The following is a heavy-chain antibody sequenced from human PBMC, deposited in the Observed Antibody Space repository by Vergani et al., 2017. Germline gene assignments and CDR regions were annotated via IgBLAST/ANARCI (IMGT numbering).Heavy chain of an antibody. J-gene: IGHJ6*02. Sequence: QVQLQQWGAGLLKPSETLSLTCAVYGGSFSGYYWSWIRQPPGKGLEWIGEINHSGSTNNNPSLKSRVTISVDTSNNQFSLKLSSVTAADTAVYYCARVSGPVVRGHYGMDVWGQGTTVTVSS. CDR1: GGSFSGYY. V-gene: IGHV4-34*01. D-gene: IGHD3-10*01. CDR2: INHSGST. CDR3: ARVSGPVVRGHYGMDV.